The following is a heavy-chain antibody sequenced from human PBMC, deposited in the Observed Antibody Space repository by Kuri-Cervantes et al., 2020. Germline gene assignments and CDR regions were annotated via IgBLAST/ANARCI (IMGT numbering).Heavy chain of an antibody. CDR1: GGSFSGYY. J-gene: IGHJ6*03. V-gene: IGHV4-59*01. Sequence: SETLSLTCAVYGGSFSGYYWSWIRQPPGKGLEWIGSIYYSGATNYNPSLKSRVTISMDTSRNQFSLKLSSVTTADTAVYYCARGERLGNYYYMDVWGEGTTVTVSS. CDR2: IYYSGAT. CDR3: ARGERLGNYYYMDV. D-gene: IGHD1-1*01.